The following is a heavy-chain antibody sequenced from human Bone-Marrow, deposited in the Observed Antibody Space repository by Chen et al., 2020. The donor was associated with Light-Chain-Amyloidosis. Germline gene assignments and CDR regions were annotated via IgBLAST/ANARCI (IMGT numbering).Heavy chain of an antibody. CDR1: ADTFTGSN. V-gene: IGHV1-2*06. CDR2: INPEYGDT. J-gene: IGHJ3*01. D-gene: IGHD2-8*02. Sequence: QVHLVQSGAEVKKPGASVKVSCKASADTFTGSNMHWVRQAPGRGLEWMGQINPEYGDTNYPPRFQRRVTMTRDTSISTAYMELTRQSCDGSAIYFCGRCLNTWSAPDAFDLWGQGTLVTVSS. CDR3: GRCLNTWSAPDAFDL.